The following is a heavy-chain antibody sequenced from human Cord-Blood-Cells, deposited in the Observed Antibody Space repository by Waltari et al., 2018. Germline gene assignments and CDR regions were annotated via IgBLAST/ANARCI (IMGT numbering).Heavy chain of an antibody. J-gene: IGHJ6*02. Sequence: QVQLVQSGAEVKKPGASVKVSCKAAGYTFTGYYMHWVRQAPGQGLEWMGWINPNSGGTNYAQKFQGWVTMTRDTSISTAYMELSRLRSDDTAVYYCARGGAGGSYYYYYGMDVWGQGTTVTVSS. CDR1: GYTFTGYY. V-gene: IGHV1-2*04. CDR2: INPNSGGT. CDR3: ARGGAGGSYYYYYGMDV. D-gene: IGHD1-26*01.